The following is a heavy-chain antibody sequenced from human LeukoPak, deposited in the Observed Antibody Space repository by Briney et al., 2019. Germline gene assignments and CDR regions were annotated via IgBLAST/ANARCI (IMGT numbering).Heavy chain of an antibody. Sequence: SETLSLTCAVYGGSFSGYYWSWIRQPPGRGLEWIASIYYSGSTYYNPSLKSRVTISVDTSKNQFSLKLTSVTAADMAVYYCARDLSGWNWYFDLWGRGTLVTVSS. D-gene: IGHD6-19*01. CDR1: GGSFSGYY. CDR2: IYYSGST. CDR3: ARDLSGWNWYFDL. V-gene: IGHV4-34*01. J-gene: IGHJ2*01.